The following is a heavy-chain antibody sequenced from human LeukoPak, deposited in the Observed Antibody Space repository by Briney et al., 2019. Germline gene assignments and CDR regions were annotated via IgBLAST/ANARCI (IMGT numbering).Heavy chain of an antibody. CDR2: IYYSGGT. J-gene: IGHJ4*02. D-gene: IGHD4-17*01. CDR1: GGSISSYY. V-gene: IGHV4-59*12. CDR3: ARDWATVTELDY. Sequence: SETLSLTCTVSGGSISSYYWSWIRQPPGKGLEWIGYIYYSGGTSYNPSLKSRVTISVDTSKNQFSLKLSSVTAADTAVYYCARDWATVTELDYWGQGTLVTVSS.